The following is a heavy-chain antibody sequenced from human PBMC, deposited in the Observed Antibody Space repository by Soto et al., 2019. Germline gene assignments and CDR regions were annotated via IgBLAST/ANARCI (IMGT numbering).Heavy chain of an antibody. V-gene: IGHV4-31*03. CDR3: ARGAPRGRLVPTYFHF. D-gene: IGHD3-22*01. Sequence: SETLSLTCSASGGSLTSGGYYWSWVRLHPGKDLQWVGSIHYNGDTYYNASLRIRTSISMDTSENRFSLMLSSVTAADTAVYFYARGAPRGRLVPTYFHFWGPGTLVTVSS. J-gene: IGHJ4*02. CDR1: GGSLTSGGYY. CDR2: IHYNGDT.